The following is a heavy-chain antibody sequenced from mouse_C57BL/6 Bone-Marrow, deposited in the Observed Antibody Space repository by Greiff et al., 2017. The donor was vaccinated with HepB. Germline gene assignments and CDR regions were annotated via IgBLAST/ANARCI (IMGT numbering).Heavy chain of an antibody. D-gene: IGHD1-1*01. Sequence: QVQLQQPGAELVRPGTSVELSCKASGYTFTSYWMHWVKQRPGQGLEWIGVIDPSDSYTNYNQKFKGKATLTVDTSSSTAYMQLSSLTSEDSAVYYCARRGYGSSYPDYWGQGTTLTVSS. CDR3: ARRGYGSSYPDY. J-gene: IGHJ2*01. CDR2: IDPSDSYT. CDR1: GYTFTSYW. V-gene: IGHV1-59*01.